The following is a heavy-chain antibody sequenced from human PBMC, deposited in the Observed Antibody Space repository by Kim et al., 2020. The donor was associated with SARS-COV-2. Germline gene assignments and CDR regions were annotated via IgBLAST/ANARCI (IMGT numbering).Heavy chain of an antibody. CDR1: GYTFTSYG. D-gene: IGHD3-10*01. J-gene: IGHJ4*02. Sequence: ASVKVSCKASGYTFTSYGISWVRQAPGQGLEWMGWISAYNGNTNYAQKLQGRVTMTTDTSTSTAYMDLRSLRSDDTAVYYCARLFSGGYGSGSYYPNISDYWGQGTLVTVSS. CDR3: ARLFSGGYGSGSYYPNISDY. CDR2: ISAYNGNT. V-gene: IGHV1-18*01.